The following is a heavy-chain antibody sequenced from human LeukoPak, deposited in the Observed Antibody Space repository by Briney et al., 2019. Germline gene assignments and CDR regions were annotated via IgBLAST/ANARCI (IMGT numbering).Heavy chain of an antibody. CDR3: AKARGDPRHYYYYGMDV. Sequence: GGSLRLSCAASGFTFSTYSMNWVRQAPGKGLEWVSSISSSSSYIYYADSVKGRFTISRDNSKNTLYLQMNSLRAEDTAVCYCAKARGDPRHYYYYGMDVWGQGTTVTVSS. D-gene: IGHD3-10*01. CDR2: ISSSSSYI. CDR1: GFTFSTYS. J-gene: IGHJ6*02. V-gene: IGHV3-21*01.